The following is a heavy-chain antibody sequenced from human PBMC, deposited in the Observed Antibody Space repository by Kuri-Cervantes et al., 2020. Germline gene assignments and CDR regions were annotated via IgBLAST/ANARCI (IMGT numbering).Heavy chain of an antibody. J-gene: IGHJ6*02. Sequence: ASVKVSCKASGYTFTSYYMHWVRQAPGQGLEWMGIINPSGGSTSYAQKFQGRVTMTRDTSTSTVYMELSSLRSEDTAVYYCARDLDYYDSSDPHRAYYYYGMDVWGQGTTVTVSS. CDR3: ARDLDYYDSSDPHRAYYYYGMDV. V-gene: IGHV1-46*01. CDR1: GYTFTSYY. D-gene: IGHD3-22*01. CDR2: INPSGGST.